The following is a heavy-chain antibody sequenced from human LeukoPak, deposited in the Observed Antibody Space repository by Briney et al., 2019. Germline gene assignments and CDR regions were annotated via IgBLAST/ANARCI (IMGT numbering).Heavy chain of an antibody. CDR1: GGSISSYY. V-gene: IGHV4-59*08. CDR2: IYYSGST. J-gene: IGHJ4*02. CDR3: ARRASGTYSYYFDS. D-gene: IGHD1-26*01. Sequence: SETLSLTCTVSGGSISSYYWTWIRQSPGKGLEWIGYIYYSGSTNYNPSLKSRVTISVDTSKNQFSLKLTSVTAADTALYYCARRASGTYSYYFDSWGQGALVTVSS.